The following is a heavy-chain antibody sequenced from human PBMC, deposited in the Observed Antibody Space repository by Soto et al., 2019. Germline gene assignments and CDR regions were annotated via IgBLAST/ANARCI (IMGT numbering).Heavy chain of an antibody. CDR2: ISNSGSS. Sequence: SETLSLTCTVSGGSIINGDYYLSWIRQSPGKGLEWIGYISNSGSSYYNPSLKGRLTTSLDTSKNQLSLHLSSVTAADTAVYYCARVGTIFGIVSNNWFEPWGEGILVTVS. J-gene: IGHJ5*02. D-gene: IGHD3-3*01. CDR1: GGSIINGDYY. CDR3: ARVGTIFGIVSNNWFEP. V-gene: IGHV4-30-4*01.